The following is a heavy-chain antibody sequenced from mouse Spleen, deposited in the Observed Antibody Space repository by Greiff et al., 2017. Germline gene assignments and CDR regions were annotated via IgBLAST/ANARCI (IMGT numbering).Heavy chain of an antibody. CDR3: ARNLYYYGSSSYYFDY. Sequence: QVQLQQSGPELVKPGASVKLSCKASGYTFTSYDINWVKQRPGQGLEWIGWIYPRDGSTKYNEKFKGKATLTADKSSSTAYMELRSLTSEDSAVYFCARNLYYYGSSSYYFDYWGQGTTLTVSS. CDR2: IYPRDGST. CDR1: GYTFTSYD. D-gene: IGHD1-1*01. J-gene: IGHJ2*01. V-gene: IGHV1-85*01.